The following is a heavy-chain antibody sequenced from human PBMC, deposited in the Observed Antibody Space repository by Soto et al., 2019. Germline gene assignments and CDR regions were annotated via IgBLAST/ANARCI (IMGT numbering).Heavy chain of an antibody. CDR3: ARGWISGYCSGGSCYSRFDY. Sequence: QVQLVQSGAEVKKPGSSVKVSCKASGGTFSSYAISWVRQAPGQGLEWMGGIIPIFGTANYAQKFQGRVTITVDESTSTAYMELSSLRSEDTAVYYCARGWISGYCSGGSCYSRFDYWGQGTLVTVSS. CDR1: GGTFSSYA. V-gene: IGHV1-69*01. CDR2: IIPIFGTA. J-gene: IGHJ4*02. D-gene: IGHD2-15*01.